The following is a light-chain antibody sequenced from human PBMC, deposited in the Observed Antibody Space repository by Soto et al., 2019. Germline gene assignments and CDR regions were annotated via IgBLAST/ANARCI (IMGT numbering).Light chain of an antibody. CDR2: GAS. Sequence: EIVLTQSPGTLSLSTGERATLSCSASQSVSSRYLAWHQQKPGQAPMLLIYGASSRATGIPDRFSSSGSRTDFTLIISKLEPEEFAVYFLQQNRSSPTYTCGQGTWLEIK. CDR3: QQNRSSPTYT. CDR1: QSVSSRY. V-gene: IGKV3-20*01. J-gene: IGKJ2*01.